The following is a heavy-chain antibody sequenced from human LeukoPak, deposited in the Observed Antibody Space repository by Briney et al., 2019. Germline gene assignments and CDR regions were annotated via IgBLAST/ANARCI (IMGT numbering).Heavy chain of an antibody. V-gene: IGHV3-23*01. D-gene: IGHD3-10*01. CDR3: VKGGGSSWFDS. CDR2: ISGGGGST. Sequence: GGSLRLSCAASGFTFSNYAMSWVRQTPGKGLEWVSSISGGGGSTDYADSVKGRFTFSRDNFKNMLYLQMNSLRAEDTAVYYCVKGGGSSWFDSWGQGTLVTVSS. J-gene: IGHJ5*01. CDR1: GFTFSNYA.